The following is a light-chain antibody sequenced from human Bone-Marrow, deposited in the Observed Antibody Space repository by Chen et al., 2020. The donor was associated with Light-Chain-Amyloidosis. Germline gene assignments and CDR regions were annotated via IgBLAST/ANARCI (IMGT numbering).Light chain of an antibody. CDR3: QSYDSSLFYV. CDR1: SSNLGAGYD. V-gene: IGLV1-40*01. Sequence: QSVLTQPPSVSGAPGQRVTISCTGSSSNLGAGYDVHWYQQLPGTAHKLLMYSNNNRPSGVPDRFSASKSGTSASLAITGLQTEDEADYFCQSYDSSLFYVFGTGTKVTVL. J-gene: IGLJ1*01. CDR2: SNN.